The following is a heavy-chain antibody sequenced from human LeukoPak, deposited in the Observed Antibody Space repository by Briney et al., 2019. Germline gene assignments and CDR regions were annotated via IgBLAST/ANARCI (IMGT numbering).Heavy chain of an antibody. D-gene: IGHD1-7*01. CDR2: ISYDGSNK. V-gene: IGHV3-30-3*01. Sequence: PGRSLRLSCAASGFTFSSYDMHWVRQAPGKGLEWVTVISYDGSNKYYADSVKGRFTISRDNSKNTLYLQMNSLRAEDTAVYYCASSETGTTGGYYGMDVWGQGTTVTVSS. J-gene: IGHJ6*02. CDR1: GFTFSSYD. CDR3: ASSETGTTGGYYGMDV.